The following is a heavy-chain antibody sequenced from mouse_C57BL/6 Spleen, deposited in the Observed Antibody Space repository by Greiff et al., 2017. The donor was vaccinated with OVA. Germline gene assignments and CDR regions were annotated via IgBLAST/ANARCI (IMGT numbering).Heavy chain of an antibody. CDR3: AREGDGSSYGY. CDR1: GYTFTSYW. CDR2: IELSDSET. Sequence: QVQLQQPGAELVRPGSSVKMSCKAPGYTFTSYWLHWVKQRPIQGLEWMGNIELSDSETLYNQKFKDKATLTVDTSSSTAYMQLSSLTSEDSAVYYCAREGDGSSYGYWGQGTTLTVSS. V-gene: IGHV1-52*01. D-gene: IGHD1-1*01. J-gene: IGHJ2*01.